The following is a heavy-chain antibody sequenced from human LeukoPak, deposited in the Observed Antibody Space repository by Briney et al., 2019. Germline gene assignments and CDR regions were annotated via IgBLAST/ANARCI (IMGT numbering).Heavy chain of an antibody. CDR1: GFTFDDYG. CDR3: AKDGGLGYYDNSDDDWYFDL. CDR2: ILWSGGST. V-gene: IGHV3-20*04. D-gene: IGHD3-22*01. J-gene: IGHJ2*01. Sequence: GGSLRLSCAASGFTFDDYGMSWVRQAPGKGLEWVSGILWSGGSTGYADSVKGRFTISRDNAKNSLYLQMNSLRTEDMALYYCAKDGGLGYYDNSDDDWYFDLWGRGTLVTVSS.